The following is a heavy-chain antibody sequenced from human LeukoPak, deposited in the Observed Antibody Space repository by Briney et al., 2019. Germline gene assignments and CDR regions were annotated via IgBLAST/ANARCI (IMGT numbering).Heavy chain of an antibody. J-gene: IGHJ5*02. D-gene: IGHD2-2*01. Sequence: ASVKVSCKTSGYTFTGYYMHWVRQAPGQGLEWMGWINTNTGNPTYAQGFTGRFVFSLDTSVSTAYLQISSLKAEDTAVYYCAREGIVVVPAAIRLQFDPWGQGTLVTVSS. V-gene: IGHV7-4-1*02. CDR1: GYTFTGYY. CDR3: AREGIVVVPAAIRLQFDP. CDR2: INTNTGNP.